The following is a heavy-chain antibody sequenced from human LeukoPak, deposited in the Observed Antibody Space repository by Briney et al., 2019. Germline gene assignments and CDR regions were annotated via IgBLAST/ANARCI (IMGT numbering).Heavy chain of an antibody. V-gene: IGHV4-39*01. Sequence: PSETLSLTCTVSGGSISSSSYYWGWIRQPPGKGLEWIGSIYYSGSTYYNPSLKSRVTISVDTSKNQFSLKLSSVTAADTAVYYCASLVGATYHFDYWGQGTLVTVSS. CDR2: IYYSGST. J-gene: IGHJ4*02. CDR1: GGSISSSSYY. D-gene: IGHD1-26*01. CDR3: ASLVGATYHFDY.